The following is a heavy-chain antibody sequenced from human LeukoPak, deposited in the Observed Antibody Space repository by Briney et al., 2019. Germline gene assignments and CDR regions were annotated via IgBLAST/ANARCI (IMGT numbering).Heavy chain of an antibody. J-gene: IGHJ4*02. Sequence: GGSLRLSCAASGFTISNYEMNWVRQAPGKGLEWVSSISSSSSYIYYADSVKGRFTISRDNAKNSLYLQMNSLRAEDTAVYYCASGILTGYYNWGQGTLVTVSS. CDR3: ASGILTGYYN. D-gene: IGHD3-9*01. CDR1: GFTISNYE. V-gene: IGHV3-21*01. CDR2: ISSSSSYI.